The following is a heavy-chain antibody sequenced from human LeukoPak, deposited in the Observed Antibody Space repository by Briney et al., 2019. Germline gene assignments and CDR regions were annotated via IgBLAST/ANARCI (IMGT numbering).Heavy chain of an antibody. V-gene: IGHV3-9*01. Sequence: GGSLRLSCAASGFTFDDYAMHWVRQAPGKGLEWVSGISWNSGSIGYADSVKGRFTISRDNAKNSLYLQMNSLRAEDTALYYCAKDIGYSSGWSAPFRHWGQGTLVTVSS. D-gene: IGHD6-19*01. CDR1: GFTFDDYA. CDR2: ISWNSGSI. J-gene: IGHJ1*01. CDR3: AKDIGYSSGWSAPFRH.